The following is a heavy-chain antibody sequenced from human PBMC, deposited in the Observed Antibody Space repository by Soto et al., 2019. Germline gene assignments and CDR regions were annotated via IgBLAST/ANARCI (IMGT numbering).Heavy chain of an antibody. V-gene: IGHV4-59*01. CDR3: ARWVSGSHARVLDN. J-gene: IGHJ4*02. CDR2: IYYTGTT. Sequence: SETLSLTCTVSGASTSNYYWNWIRQPPGKGLEWIGFIYYTGTTNYNPSLKSRVTMSLDTSKNQFSLSLSAVTAADTAVYYCARWVSGSHARVLDNWGPGPLVT. D-gene: IGHD1-26*01. CDR1: GASTSNYY.